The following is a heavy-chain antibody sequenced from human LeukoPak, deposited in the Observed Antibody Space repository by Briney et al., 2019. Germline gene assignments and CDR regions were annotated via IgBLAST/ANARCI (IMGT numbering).Heavy chain of an antibody. CDR2: ISTRSTTI. CDR3: AKDGEVLRFLLSTAAAGLFDY. D-gene: IGHD3-3*01. V-gene: IGHV3-48*04. J-gene: IGHJ4*02. CDR1: GFTFSSHS. Sequence: PGGSLGLSCAASGFTFSSHSINWVRQAPGKGLEWVSYISTRSTTIYYADSVKGRFTISRDNTKNSLYLQMNSLRAEDTAVYYCAKDGEVLRFLLSTAAAGLFDYWGQGTLVTVSS.